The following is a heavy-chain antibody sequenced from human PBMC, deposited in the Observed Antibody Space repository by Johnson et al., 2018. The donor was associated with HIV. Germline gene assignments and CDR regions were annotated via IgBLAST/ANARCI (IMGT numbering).Heavy chain of an antibody. CDR1: GFTFENYG. D-gene: IGHD4-17*01. V-gene: IGHV3-20*04. J-gene: IGHJ3*01. Sequence: MLLVESGGGLVQPGGSLRLSCVGTGFTFENYGMSWVRQAPGKGLQWVSGINWNGDTTTYADSVKGRFTVSRDNAKRSLYLQLSNLRAEDTALYYCATLTVRSRAFDLWGQGTLVTVSS. CDR3: ATLTVRSRAFDL. CDR2: INWNGDTT.